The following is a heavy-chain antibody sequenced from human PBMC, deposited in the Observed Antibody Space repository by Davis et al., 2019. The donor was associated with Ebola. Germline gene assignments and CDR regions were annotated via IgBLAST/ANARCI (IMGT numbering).Heavy chain of an antibody. D-gene: IGHD3-16*01. CDR1: GGSISSSSYY. J-gene: IGHJ6*02. V-gene: IGHV4-39*01. CDR2: IYYSGST. CDR3: ARRLHYYYGMDV. Sequence: MPSETLSLTCTVSGGSISSSSYYWGWIRQPPGKGLEWIGSIYYSGSTYYNPSLKSRVTISVDTSKNQFSLKLSSVTAADTAVYYCARRLHYYYGMDVWGQGTTVTVSS.